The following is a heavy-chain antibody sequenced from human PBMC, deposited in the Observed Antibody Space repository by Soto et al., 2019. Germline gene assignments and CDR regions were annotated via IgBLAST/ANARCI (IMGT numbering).Heavy chain of an antibody. CDR1: GDSISSSNYF. V-gene: IGHV4-39*07. J-gene: IGHJ4*02. CDR2: IYHSGST. D-gene: IGHD2-2*01. CDR3: ASLPATSDFDY. Sequence: PSETLSLTCTVSGDSISSSNYFWGWIRQPPGKGLEWIGTIYHSGSTNYNPSLKSRVTISVDKSKNQFSLKLSSVTAADTAVYYCASLPATSDFDYWGQGTLVTVSS.